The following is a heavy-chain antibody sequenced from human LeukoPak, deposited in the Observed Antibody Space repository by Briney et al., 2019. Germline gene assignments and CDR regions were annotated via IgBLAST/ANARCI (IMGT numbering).Heavy chain of an antibody. CDR1: GGTFSSYA. D-gene: IGHD1-26*01. V-gene: IGHV1-69*05. CDR2: IIPIFGTA. CDR3: ARGISGSYTADY. J-gene: IGHJ4*02. Sequence: ASVKVSCKASGGTFSSYAISWVRQAPGQGLEWMEGIIPIFGTANYAQKFQGRVTITTDESTSTAYTELSSLRSEDTAVYYCARGISGSYTADYWGQGTLVTVSS.